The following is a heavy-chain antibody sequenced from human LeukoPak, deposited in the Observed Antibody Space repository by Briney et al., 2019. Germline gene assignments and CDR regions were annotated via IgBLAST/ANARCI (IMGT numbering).Heavy chain of an antibody. CDR2: MNPNSGNT. Sequence: PWASVKVSCKASGYTFTSYDINWVRQATGQGLEWMGWMNPNSGNTGYAQKFQGRVTMTRNTSISTAHMELSSLRSEDTAVYYCARSSYSYGYMSVYYFDYWGQGTLVTVSS. V-gene: IGHV1-8*01. D-gene: IGHD5-18*01. J-gene: IGHJ4*01. CDR1: GYTFTSYD. CDR3: ARSSYSYGYMSVYYFDY.